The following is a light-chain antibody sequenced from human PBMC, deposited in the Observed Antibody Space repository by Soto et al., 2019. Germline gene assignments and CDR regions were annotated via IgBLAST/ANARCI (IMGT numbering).Light chain of an antibody. V-gene: IGLV2-23*02. CDR1: SSDVGSYNL. Sequence: QSVLTQPASVSGSPGQSITISCTGTSSDVGSYNLVSWYQQYPGKAPKLMIYEVNKRPSGVSNRFSGSKSGNTASLTISGLQAEDEADYYCCSYAGGTVVFGGGTKVTVL. J-gene: IGLJ2*01. CDR2: EVN. CDR3: CSYAGGTVV.